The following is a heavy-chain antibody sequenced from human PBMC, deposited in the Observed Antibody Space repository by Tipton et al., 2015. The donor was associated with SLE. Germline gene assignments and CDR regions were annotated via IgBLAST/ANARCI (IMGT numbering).Heavy chain of an antibody. J-gene: IGHJ5*02. Sequence: TLSLTCTVSGGSISSSSYYWGWIRQPPGKGLEWIGSIYYSGSTYYNPSLESRVTISVDTSKNHFSLKLNSVTAADTAVYYCARDRGWSEDNWFDPWGQGTLVTVSS. V-gene: IGHV4-39*02. D-gene: IGHD6-19*01. CDR2: IYYSGST. CDR3: ARDRGWSEDNWFDP. CDR1: GGSISSSSYY.